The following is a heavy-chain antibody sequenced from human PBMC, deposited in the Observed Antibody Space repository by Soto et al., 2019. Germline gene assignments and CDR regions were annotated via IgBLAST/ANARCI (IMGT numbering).Heavy chain of an antibody. CDR1: GGTSSSYA. CDR2: IIPIFGTA. Sequence: SVKVSCKASGGTSSSYAISWVRQAPGQGLEWMGGIIPIFGTANYAQKFQGRVTITADKSTSTAYMELSSLRSEDTAVYYCASVMTPRNAFDIWGQGTMVTVSS. J-gene: IGHJ3*02. V-gene: IGHV1-69*06. D-gene: IGHD2-21*02. CDR3: ASVMTPRNAFDI.